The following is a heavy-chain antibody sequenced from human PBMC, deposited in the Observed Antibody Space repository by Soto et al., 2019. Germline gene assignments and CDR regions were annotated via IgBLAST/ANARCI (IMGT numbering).Heavy chain of an antibody. J-gene: IGHJ6*02. V-gene: IGHV3-30-3*01. Sequence: QVQLVESGGGVVQPGRSLRLFCAASRFTFSSYAMHWVRQAPGKGLEWVAVISYDGSNKYYADSVKGRFTISRDNSKNTLYLRMNSLRAEDTAVYYCGRDGEAAGTNGVCYLCGGMDVWGQGTTVTVSS. CDR2: ISYDGSNK. CDR3: GRDGEAAGTNGVCYLCGGMDV. D-gene: IGHD2-8*01. CDR1: RFTFSSYA.